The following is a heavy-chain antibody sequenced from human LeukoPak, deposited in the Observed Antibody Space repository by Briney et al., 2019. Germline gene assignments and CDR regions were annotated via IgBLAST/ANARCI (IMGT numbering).Heavy chain of an antibody. Sequence: KPSETLSLTCAVYGGSFSGYYWSWIRQPPGKGLEWIGEINHSGSTNYNPSLKSRVTISVDTSKNQFSLKLSSVTAADTAVYYCARARRYDFWSGYPTYYYYYYMDVWGKGTTVTVSS. D-gene: IGHD3-3*01. V-gene: IGHV4-34*01. CDR3: ARARRYDFWSGYPTYYYYYYMDV. CDR2: INHSGST. CDR1: GGSFSGYY. J-gene: IGHJ6*03.